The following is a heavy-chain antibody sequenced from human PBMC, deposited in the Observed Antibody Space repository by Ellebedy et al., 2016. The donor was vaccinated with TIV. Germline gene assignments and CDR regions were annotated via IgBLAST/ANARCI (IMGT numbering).Heavy chain of an antibody. CDR3: ARGRTTGI. CDR1: GFTFSSYW. CDR2: INSDGSST. D-gene: IGHD1-14*01. J-gene: IGHJ4*02. V-gene: IGHV3-74*01. Sequence: GESLKISCAASGFTFSSYWMNWVRQAPGKGLVWVSRINSDGSSTTYADSVKGRFTISRDNAKNTLYLQMNSLRAEDTAVYYCARGRTTGIWGQGTLVTVSS.